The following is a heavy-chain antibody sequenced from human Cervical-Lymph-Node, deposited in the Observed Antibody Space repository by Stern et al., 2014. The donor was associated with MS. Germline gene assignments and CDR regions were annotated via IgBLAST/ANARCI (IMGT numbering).Heavy chain of an antibody. Sequence: VHLVESGAEVKKPGSSVKVSCKVSGATFSTNGISWVRQGPGQGLEWMGATVPIFERSNYAQRFRGRVTITADESTSTSYMELTSLRSDDTGVYYCAREHHGGNFAAWGQGTLVTVSS. V-gene: IGHV1-69*01. D-gene: IGHD4-23*01. CDR3: AREHHGGNFAA. CDR2: TVPIFERS. CDR1: GATFSTNG. J-gene: IGHJ5*02.